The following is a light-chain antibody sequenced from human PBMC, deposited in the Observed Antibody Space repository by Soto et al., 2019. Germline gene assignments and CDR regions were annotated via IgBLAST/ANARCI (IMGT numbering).Light chain of an antibody. CDR2: RAS. J-gene: IGKJ1*01. V-gene: IGKV1-5*03. CDR1: QTISSS. CDR3: HQMAT. Sequence: DIVMTQSPSTLSASVGDRVTITCRASQTISSSLAWYQQKPGKAPKSLIYRASSLESRVPSRFSGSASGTLFTVTIISLQSDYFATNFWHQMATFGQGTKVEIK.